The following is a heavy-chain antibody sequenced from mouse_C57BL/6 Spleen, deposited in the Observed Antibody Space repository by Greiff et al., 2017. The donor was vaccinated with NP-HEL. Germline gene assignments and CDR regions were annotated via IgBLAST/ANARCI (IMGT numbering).Heavy chain of an antibody. Sequence: HVPLLQSGADLAKPGASVKLSCKASGYTFTSYWMHWVRQRPGQGLEWVGYINPGGSYTKYNQKFKDKSTVTADKSSSTAYMQLSSLTYEDSAVYYCARAAGNAMDYWGQGTSVTVSS. J-gene: IGHJ4*01. CDR3: ARAAGNAMDY. CDR1: GYTFTSYW. V-gene: IGHV1-7*01. D-gene: IGHD6-1*01. CDR2: INPGGSYT.